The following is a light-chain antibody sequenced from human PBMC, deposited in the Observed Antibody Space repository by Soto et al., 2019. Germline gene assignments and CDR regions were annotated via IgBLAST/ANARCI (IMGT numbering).Light chain of an antibody. CDR2: DAS. Sequence: DIQMTQSPSTLSASVGDRVTITCRASQRISGWLAWYQQKRGKAPKLLIYDASSLESGVPSRFSGSGSGTEFTLTISSLQPDDFATYYCQQYATYSPNTFGQGTKVEIQ. J-gene: IGKJ2*01. V-gene: IGKV1-5*01. CDR1: QRISGW. CDR3: QQYATYSPNT.